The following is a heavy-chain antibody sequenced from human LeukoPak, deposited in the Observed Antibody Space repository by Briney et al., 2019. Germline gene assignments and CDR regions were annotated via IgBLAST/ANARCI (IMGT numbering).Heavy chain of an antibody. CDR3: ARTESGLKYYDFWSGSFFDY. J-gene: IGHJ4*02. Sequence: GGSLRLACAASGFTFSNYWMTWVRQAPGKGLEWVANIRQDGGEDYYADSVKGRFTISRDNAKNSLYLQMNSLRAEDTAVYYCARTESGLKYYDFWSGSFFDYWGQGTLVTVSS. D-gene: IGHD3-3*01. CDR1: GFTFSNYW. V-gene: IGHV3-7*01. CDR2: IRQDGGED.